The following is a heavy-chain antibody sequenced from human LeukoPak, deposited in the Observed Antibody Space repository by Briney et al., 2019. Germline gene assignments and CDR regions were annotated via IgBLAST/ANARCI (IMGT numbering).Heavy chain of an antibody. J-gene: IGHJ4*02. Sequence: ASVKVSCKASGYAFITYGITWVRQAPGQGLEWMGWISAYNGNTKYAQKLQGRVTMTTDTSTSTAYMELRSLRFDDTAVYYCARGPYCSGDTCYSQFLDYWGQGTLVTVSS. CDR1: GYAFITYG. V-gene: IGHV1-18*01. CDR2: ISAYNGNT. D-gene: IGHD2-15*01. CDR3: ARGPYCSGDTCYSQFLDY.